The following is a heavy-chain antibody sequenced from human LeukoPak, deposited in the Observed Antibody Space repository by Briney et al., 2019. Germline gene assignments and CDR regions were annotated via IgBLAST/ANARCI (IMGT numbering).Heavy chain of an antibody. CDR2: IYYSGST. CDR1: GGSISSYY. D-gene: IGHD3-16*01. CDR3: ARVMITFGGVMYYFDY. Sequence: VKPSETLSLTCTVSGGSISSYYWSWIRQPPGKGLEWIGYIYYSGSTNYNPSLKSRVTISVDTSKNQFSLKLSSVTAADTAVYYCARVMITFGGVMYYFDYWGQGTLVTVSS. J-gene: IGHJ4*02. V-gene: IGHV4-59*08.